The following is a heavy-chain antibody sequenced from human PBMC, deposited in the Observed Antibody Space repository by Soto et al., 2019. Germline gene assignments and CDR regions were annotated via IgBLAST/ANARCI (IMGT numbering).Heavy chain of an antibody. J-gene: IGHJ3*02. V-gene: IGHV4-31*03. CDR3: ARARLRAVYAFDI. Sequence: SESLSLTCTVSGVSVSSGAYYWTWIRQRPGKGLEWIGYIYYSGSTYYSPSLKSRLSISLDTSKNQFSLRLSSVTAADTAMYYCARARLRAVYAFDIWGQGTMVTVS. CDR1: GVSVSSGAYY. CDR2: IYYSGST. D-gene: IGHD5-12*01.